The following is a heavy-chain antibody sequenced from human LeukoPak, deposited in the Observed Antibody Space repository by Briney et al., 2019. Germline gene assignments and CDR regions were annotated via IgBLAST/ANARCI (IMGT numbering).Heavy chain of an antibody. CDR3: AVGPWESDY. CDR2: ISASGST. J-gene: IGHJ4*02. CDR1: IGSLKRYY. Sequence: SETLSLTCTVSIGSLKRYYWTWVRQPAGKGLEWIGRISASGSTNCNPSLKSRVTMSVDRSKTRFSLTLTSVTAADAAVYYCAVGPWESDYWGQGILVTVSS. D-gene: IGHD1-26*01. V-gene: IGHV4-4*07.